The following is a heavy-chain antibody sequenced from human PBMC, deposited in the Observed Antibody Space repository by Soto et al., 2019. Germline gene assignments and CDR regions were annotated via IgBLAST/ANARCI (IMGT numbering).Heavy chain of an antibody. CDR2: INHSGST. D-gene: IGHD3-9*01. CDR3: AREKLRYWTGGLDY. CDR1: GGSFSGYY. Sequence: SETLSLTCAVYGGSFSGYYWSWIRQPPGKGLEWIGEINHSGSTNYNPSLKSRVTISVDTSKNQFSLKLSSVTAADTAVYYCAREKLRYWTGGLDYWGQGTLVT. V-gene: IGHV4-34*01. J-gene: IGHJ4*02.